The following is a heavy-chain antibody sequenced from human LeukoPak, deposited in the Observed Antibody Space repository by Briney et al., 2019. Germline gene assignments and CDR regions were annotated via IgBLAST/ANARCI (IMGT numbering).Heavy chain of an antibody. D-gene: IGHD3-3*01. CDR1: GRSISSYY. J-gene: IGHJ4*02. CDR3: ARHGGSGSFDY. Sequence: SETLSLTCTVSGRSISSYYWSWIRQPPGKGLEWIGYIYYSGSTDCNPSLKSRVTISVDTSKNQFSLRLGSVTAADTAVYYCARHGGSGSFDYWGQGTLVTVSS. CDR2: IYYSGST. V-gene: IGHV4-59*08.